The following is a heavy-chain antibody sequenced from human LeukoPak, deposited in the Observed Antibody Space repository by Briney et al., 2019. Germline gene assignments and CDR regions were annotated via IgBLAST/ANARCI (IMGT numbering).Heavy chain of an antibody. J-gene: IGHJ4*02. Sequence: GGSLTLSCEASGFNFEDYTMYWVRQTPGKGLEWVSLSNWDGGSTYYADSVKGRFAISRDNNKNSLYLQMTSLRTEDTALYYCTKGSNTWPSLFDYWGQGTLVTVSS. CDR3: TKGSNTWPSLFDY. V-gene: IGHV3-43*01. CDR2: SNWDGGST. CDR1: GFNFEDYT. D-gene: IGHD2-2*02.